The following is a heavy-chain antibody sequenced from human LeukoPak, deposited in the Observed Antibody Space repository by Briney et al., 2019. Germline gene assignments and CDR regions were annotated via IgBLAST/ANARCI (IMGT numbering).Heavy chain of an antibody. J-gene: IGHJ6*03. V-gene: IGHV4-4*07. CDR3: ARGDDYDSSGYYYYYMDV. Sequence: SETLSLTCTVSGGSISSYYWSWIRQPAGKGLEWIGRIYTSGSTNYNPSLKSRVTMSVDTSKNKFSLKLSSVTAADTAVYYCARGDDYDSSGYYYYYMDVWGKGTTDTISS. D-gene: IGHD3-22*01. CDR2: IYTSGST. CDR1: GGSISSYY.